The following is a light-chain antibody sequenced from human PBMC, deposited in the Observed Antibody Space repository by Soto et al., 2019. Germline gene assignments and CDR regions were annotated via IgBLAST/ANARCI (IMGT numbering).Light chain of an antibody. CDR1: QSVSSD. Sequence: EIVLTQSPATLSVSPGDRATLSCRASQSVSSDLAWFQQKPGQAPRFLIYDASTRATGIPARFSGSGSETDFALTISSLQSEEFAIYYCQQYNNWPLTFGGGTKVEIK. V-gene: IGKV3-15*01. J-gene: IGKJ4*01. CDR2: DAS. CDR3: QQYNNWPLT.